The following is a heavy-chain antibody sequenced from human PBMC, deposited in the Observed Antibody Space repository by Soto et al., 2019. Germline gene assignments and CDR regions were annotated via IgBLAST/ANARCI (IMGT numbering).Heavy chain of an antibody. D-gene: IGHD6-13*01. CDR2: IYYSGST. J-gene: IGHJ6*02. CDR1: GGSISSGDYY. CDR3: ARDVAAAGTEYYYYYGMDV. V-gene: IGHV4-30-4*01. Sequence: PSETLSLTCTVSGGSISSGDYYWSWIRQPPGKGLEWIGYIYYSGSTYYNPSLKSRVTISVDTSKNQFSLKLSSVTAADTAVYYCARDVAAAGTEYYYYYGMDVGGQGTTVTVSS.